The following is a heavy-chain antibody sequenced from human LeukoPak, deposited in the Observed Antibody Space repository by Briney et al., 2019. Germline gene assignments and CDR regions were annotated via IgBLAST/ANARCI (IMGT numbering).Heavy chain of an antibody. CDR3: AREIVVVPAASPLVD. Sequence: GGSLRLSCAASGFTVSSNYMTWVRQAPGKGLEWVAVISYDGSNKYYADSVKGRFTISRDNSKNTLYLQMNSLRAEDTAVYYCAREIVVVPAASPLVDWGQGTLVTVSS. CDR1: GFTVSSNY. V-gene: IGHV3-30-3*01. J-gene: IGHJ4*02. D-gene: IGHD2-2*01. CDR2: ISYDGSNK.